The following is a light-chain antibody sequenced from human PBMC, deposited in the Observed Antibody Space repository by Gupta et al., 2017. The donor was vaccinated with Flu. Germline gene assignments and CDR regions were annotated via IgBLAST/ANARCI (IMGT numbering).Light chain of an antibody. J-gene: IGKJ4*01. CDR1: QSISTY. CDR2: ETS. V-gene: IGKV1-39*01. CDR3: QQGYTYPLT. Sequence: DIQTTQSPSSLSASVGDRVTITCRASQSISTYLNWYQQKPGKAPKLLIYETSNLQSGVPSRFSGSGSTTDFTLTISSLQPEDFATYYCQQGYTYPLTFGGGTKVEIK.